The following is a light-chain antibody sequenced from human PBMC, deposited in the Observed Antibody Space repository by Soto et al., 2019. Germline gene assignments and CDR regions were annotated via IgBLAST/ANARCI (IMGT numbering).Light chain of an antibody. J-gene: IGKJ4*01. CDR1: QIVSSTY. V-gene: IGKV3-20*01. CDR2: GAS. Sequence: EIVLTKSPGTLSLSPGERATLSCRASQIVSSTYLAWFQQKPGQAPRLLIYGASTRATGIPDRFSGSGSGTDFTLTIRGLEPEDFALYYCQQYGVSPPNTFGGGTKVEV. CDR3: QQYGVSPPNT.